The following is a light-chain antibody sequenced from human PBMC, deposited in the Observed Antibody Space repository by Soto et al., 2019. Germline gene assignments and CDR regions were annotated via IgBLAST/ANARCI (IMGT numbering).Light chain of an antibody. J-gene: IGKJ1*01. CDR1: QSISSW. Sequence: DIQMTLSLSTLSAYVGDRVTITCLASQSISSWLAWYQQKPGKAPKLLIYDASSLESGVPSRFSGSGSGTEFTLTISSLQPDDFATYYCQQYNSYWTFGQGSMV. V-gene: IGKV1-5*01. CDR2: DAS. CDR3: QQYNSYWT.